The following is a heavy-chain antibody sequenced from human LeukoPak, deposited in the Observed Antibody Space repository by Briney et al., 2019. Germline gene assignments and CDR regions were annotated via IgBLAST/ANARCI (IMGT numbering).Heavy chain of an antibody. CDR2: ISYDGSNK. D-gene: IGHD4-11*01. V-gene: IGHV3-30-3*01. CDR1: GFTFSSYA. CDR3: ERDPLPGDYSNYAPCY. Sequence: RGSLRLSCAASGFTFSSYAMHWVRQAPGKGLEWVAVISYDGSNKYYADSVKGRFTISRDNSKNTLYLQMNSLRAEDTAVYYCERDPLPGDYSNYAPCYWGQGTLVTVSS. J-gene: IGHJ4*02.